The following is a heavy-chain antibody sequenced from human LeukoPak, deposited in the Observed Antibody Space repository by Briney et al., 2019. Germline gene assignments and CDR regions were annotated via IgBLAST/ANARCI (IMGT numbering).Heavy chain of an antibody. Sequence: GRSLRLSCVVSGLTFDDYGMSWVRQAPAKGLEWVSGINWNGGTTTYADSVKGRFTISRDNAKNSLYLQMNSLRDEDTAVYYCARTEIVGADYWGQGTLVTVSS. CDR2: INWNGGTT. J-gene: IGHJ4*02. CDR3: ARTEIVGADY. D-gene: IGHD1-26*01. CDR1: GLTFDDYG. V-gene: IGHV3-20*04.